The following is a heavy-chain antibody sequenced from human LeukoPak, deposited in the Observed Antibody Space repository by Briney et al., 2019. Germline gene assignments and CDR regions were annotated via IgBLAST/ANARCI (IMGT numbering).Heavy chain of an antibody. CDR1: GFTFSSYA. CDR3: ARDSNNYYLGYFDY. Sequence: GGSLRLSCAASGFTFSSYAMSWVRQAPGKGLEWVADINQDGSEKNYVDSVKGRFTISRDNAKNSLYLQMNSLRAEDTAVYYCARDSNNYYLGYFDYWGQGTLVTVSS. D-gene: IGHD3-22*01. J-gene: IGHJ4*02. CDR2: INQDGSEK. V-gene: IGHV3-7*01.